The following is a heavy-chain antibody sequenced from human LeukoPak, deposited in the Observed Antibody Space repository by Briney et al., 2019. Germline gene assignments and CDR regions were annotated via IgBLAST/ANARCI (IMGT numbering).Heavy chain of an antibody. CDR2: ISGSGGST. CDR3: AKRPPYYYGSGIYYNGYYFDY. J-gene: IGHJ4*02. D-gene: IGHD3-10*01. CDR1: GFTFSSYA. Sequence: PGGSLRLSCAASGFTFSSYAMSWVRQAPGKGLEWVSAISGSGGSTYYADSVKGRLTISRDNSKNTLYLQMNSLRAEDTAVYYCAKRPPYYYGSGIYYNGYYFDYWGQGTLVTVSS. V-gene: IGHV3-23*01.